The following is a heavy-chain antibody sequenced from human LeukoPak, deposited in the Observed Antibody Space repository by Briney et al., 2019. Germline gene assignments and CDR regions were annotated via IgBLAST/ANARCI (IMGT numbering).Heavy chain of an antibody. J-gene: IGHJ4*02. CDR2: MYHSGST. Sequence: SETLSLTCAVSGYSISSGHYWGWIRQPPGKGPEWIGSMYHSGSTYFNPSLKSRVTMSLDTSKNQFSLKVTSVTAADTAVYYCARRTGYYDGFDYWGQGTLVTVSS. V-gene: IGHV4-38-2*01. CDR3: ARRTGYYDGFDY. D-gene: IGHD3/OR15-3a*01. CDR1: GYSISSGHY.